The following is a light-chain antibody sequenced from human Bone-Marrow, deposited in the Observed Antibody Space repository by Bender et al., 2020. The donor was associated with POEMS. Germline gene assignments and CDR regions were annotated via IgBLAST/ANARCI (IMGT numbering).Light chain of an antibody. CDR2: VESSGTY. Sequence: QPVVTQSSSASASLGSSVKLTCTLSRWHRSYIIAWHQQQPGKAPRFLMKVESSGTYNKGSGIPDRFSGSSSGADRYLTISNLPSEDEADYYCETLDSNSSVFGGGTQLTVL. J-gene: IGLJ7*01. V-gene: IGLV4-60*03. CDR3: ETLDSNSSV. CDR1: RWHRSYI.